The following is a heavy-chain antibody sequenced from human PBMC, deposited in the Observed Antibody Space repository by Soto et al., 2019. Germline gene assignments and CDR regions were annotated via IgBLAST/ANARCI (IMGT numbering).Heavy chain of an antibody. CDR3: ARGSTSLIYYFDY. CDR1: GYTFTGYY. D-gene: IGHD2-2*01. J-gene: IGHJ4*02. Sequence: ASVKVSCKASGYTFTGYYMHWVRQAPGQGLEWMGWINPNSGGTNYAQKFQGWVTMTRDTSISTAYMELSRLRSDDTAVYYCARGSTSLIYYFDYWGQGTLVTVSS. CDR2: INPNSGGT. V-gene: IGHV1-2*04.